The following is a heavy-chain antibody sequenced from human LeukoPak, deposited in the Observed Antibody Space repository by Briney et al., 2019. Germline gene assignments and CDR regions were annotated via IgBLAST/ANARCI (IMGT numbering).Heavy chain of an antibody. CDR3: ARAEWDLIYRH. V-gene: IGHV3-53*01. CDR1: GFIVSSNY. CDR2: IYSGGNT. D-gene: IGHD1-26*01. Sequence: GGSLRLSCAASGFIVSSNYMSWVRQAPGKGLEWVSVIYSGGNTYYADSVKGRFTVSRDHSQITLYFQMNSLRAEDTGVYYYARAEWDLIYRHWGQGTLVTVSS. J-gene: IGHJ1*01.